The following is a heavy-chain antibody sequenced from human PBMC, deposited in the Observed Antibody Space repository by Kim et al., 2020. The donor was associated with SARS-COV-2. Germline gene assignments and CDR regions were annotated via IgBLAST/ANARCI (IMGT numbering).Heavy chain of an antibody. CDR3: ARVEFASEGWFDP. J-gene: IGHJ5*02. CDR2: INHWGNT. V-gene: IGHV4-34*10. CDR1: GGSLSSNY. Sequence: SETLSLTCGVYGGSLSSNYWSWIRQAPGKGLEWIGEINHWGNTNYNPSLKSRVTLSVDTSKNQFSLRVTSVTAADTAVYYCARVEFASEGWFDPWGQGVLVTVSS.